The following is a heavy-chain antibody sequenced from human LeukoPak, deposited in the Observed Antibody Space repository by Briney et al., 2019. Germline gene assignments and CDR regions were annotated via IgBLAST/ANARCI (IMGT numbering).Heavy chain of an antibody. V-gene: IGHV4-39*01. D-gene: IGHD2-15*01. J-gene: IGHJ5*02. Sequence: SETLSLTCTVSGGSISSSTYYWGWIRQPPGKGLEWIGSIYYSGSTYYNPSLKSRVTISVDTSMNQFSLKLSFVTTADTAVYYCARALGYCSGGSCTRGYNWFDPWGQGTLVTVPS. CDR2: IYYSGST. CDR3: ARALGYCSGGSCTRGYNWFDP. CDR1: GGSISSSTYY.